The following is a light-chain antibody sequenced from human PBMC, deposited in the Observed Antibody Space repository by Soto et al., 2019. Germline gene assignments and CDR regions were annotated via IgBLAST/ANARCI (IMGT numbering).Light chain of an antibody. CDR1: QSISSW. J-gene: IGKJ1*01. CDR2: DVS. V-gene: IGKV1-5*01. Sequence: DIQMTQSPSSLSASVGARVTITCRASQSISSWVAWYQQRSGKAPKFLIYDVSSLESGVPSRFSGSGSGTEFTLAISSLQPDDVATYYCQQYNSYPWTLGQGTKVDIK. CDR3: QQYNSYPWT.